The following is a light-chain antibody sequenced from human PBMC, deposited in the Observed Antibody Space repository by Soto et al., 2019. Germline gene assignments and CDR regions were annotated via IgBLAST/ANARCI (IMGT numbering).Light chain of an antibody. J-gene: IGKJ5*01. CDR1: QSISIL. V-gene: IGKV1-5*01. CDR3: QQYNSFSP. Sequence: DIQTTQSPSNLSASVRNRVTITCRASQSISILLAWYQQKPGKAPKLLIYDASSLESGVPSRFSGSGSGTEFTLTISSLQPDDFATYYCQQYNSFSPFGQGTLLATK. CDR2: DAS.